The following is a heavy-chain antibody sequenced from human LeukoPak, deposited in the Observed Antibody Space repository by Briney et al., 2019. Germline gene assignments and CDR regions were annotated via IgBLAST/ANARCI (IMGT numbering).Heavy chain of an antibody. CDR2: IYSGGNT. CDR1: GFTVSNNF. CDR3: ARGWTLVRGVPFDY. D-gene: IGHD3-10*01. V-gene: IGHV3-66*02. J-gene: IGHJ4*02. Sequence: PGGSLRLSCAASGFTVSNNFMSGVRQAPGKGLEWVSVIYSGGNTYYADSMKGRFTISRDNSKNTLYLQVNSLRAEDTAVYYCARGWTLVRGVPFDYWGQGALVTVSS.